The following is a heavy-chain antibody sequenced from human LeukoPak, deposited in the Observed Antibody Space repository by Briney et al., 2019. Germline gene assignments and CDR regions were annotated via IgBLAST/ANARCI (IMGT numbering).Heavy chain of an antibody. V-gene: IGHV1-69*13. D-gene: IGHD6-19*01. CDR1: GGTFSSYA. CDR3: ARATYSSGWFHLQYFDY. Sequence: ASVKVSCKASGGTFSSYAISWVRQAPGQGLEWMGGIIPIFGTANYAQKFQGRVTVTADESTGTAYMELSSLRSEDTAVYYCARATYSSGWFHLQYFDYWGQGTLVTVSS. CDR2: IIPIFGTA. J-gene: IGHJ4*02.